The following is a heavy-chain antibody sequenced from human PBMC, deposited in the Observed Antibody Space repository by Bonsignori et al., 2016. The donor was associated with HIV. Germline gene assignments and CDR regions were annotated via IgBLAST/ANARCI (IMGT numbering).Heavy chain of an antibody. CDR2: ISATGST. Sequence: EVKLVESGGGVVQPGGTRRLTCETSGFTFNIYGMTWARQAPGKGLEWVAGISATGSTYYADSVKGRFTVSRDHSNEILYLYMNSLRAEDTAVYFCAKQPSKAITWADFWGQGTLVTVSS. CDR3: AKQPSKAITWADF. CDR1: GFTFNIYG. V-gene: IGHV3-23*04. D-gene: IGHD1-14*01. J-gene: IGHJ4*02.